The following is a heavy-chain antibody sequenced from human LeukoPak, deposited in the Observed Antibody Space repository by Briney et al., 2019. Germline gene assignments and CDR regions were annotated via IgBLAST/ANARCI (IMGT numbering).Heavy chain of an antibody. CDR2: IHTSGST. Sequence: SETLSLTCTVSGGSISSYYWSWIRQPAGKGLEWIGRIHTSGSTNSNPSLKSRVTMSLDTSKNQFSLKLSSVTAADTAVYYCARWSGDYSFDYWGQGTLVTVSS. V-gene: IGHV4-4*07. CDR3: ARWSGDYSFDY. D-gene: IGHD3-3*01. J-gene: IGHJ4*02. CDR1: GGSISSYY.